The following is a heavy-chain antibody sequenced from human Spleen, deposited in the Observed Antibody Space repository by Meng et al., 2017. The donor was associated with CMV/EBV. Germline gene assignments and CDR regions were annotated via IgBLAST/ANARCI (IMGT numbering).Heavy chain of an antibody. CDR2: IYPGDSDT. Sequence: GESLKISWRGSGYSFTSYWIGWVRQMPGKGLEWMGIIYPGDSDTRYSPSVQGQVTISADKSISTAYLQWSSLKASDTAMYYCARAPIAVVPYYFDYWGQGTLVTVSS. J-gene: IGHJ4*02. CDR3: ARAPIAVVPYYFDY. V-gene: IGHV5-51*01. D-gene: IGHD6-19*01. CDR1: GYSFTSYW.